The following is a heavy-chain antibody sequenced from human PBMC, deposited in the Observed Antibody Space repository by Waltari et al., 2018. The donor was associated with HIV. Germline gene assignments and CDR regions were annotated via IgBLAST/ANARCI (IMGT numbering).Heavy chain of an antibody. Sequence: EVRLLESGGGLVQPGGSLGLSCAASGFTFSRYAMSWVRQAQGKGLEGVSGIRGSGGSTYYADSVKGRFTISRDDSKNTLYLQMNSLRAEDTAVYYCAKARSYDFWSGYYAFDIWGQGTMVTVSS. CDR3: AKARSYDFWSGYYAFDI. CDR1: GFTFSRYA. J-gene: IGHJ3*02. D-gene: IGHD3-3*01. V-gene: IGHV3-23*01. CDR2: IRGSGGST.